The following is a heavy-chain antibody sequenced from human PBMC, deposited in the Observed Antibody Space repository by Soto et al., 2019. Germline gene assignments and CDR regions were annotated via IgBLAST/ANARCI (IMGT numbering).Heavy chain of an antibody. V-gene: IGHV3-23*01. D-gene: IGHD4-4*01. CDR2: ISGSGGST. CDR1: GFTFSSYA. J-gene: IGHJ6*02. Sequence: GGSLRLSCAASGFTFSSYAMSWVRQAPGEGLEWVSAISGSGGSTYYADSVKGRFTISRDNSKNTLYLQMNSLRAEDTAVYYCAKNDYSNYYYGMDVWGQGATVTV. CDR3: AKNDYSNYYYGMDV.